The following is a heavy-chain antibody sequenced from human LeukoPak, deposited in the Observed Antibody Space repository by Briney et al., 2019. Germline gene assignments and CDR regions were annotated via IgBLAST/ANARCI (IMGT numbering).Heavy chain of an antibody. J-gene: IGHJ4*02. D-gene: IGHD3-10*01. CDR2: INHSGST. CDR1: GGSFSGYY. Sequence: SETLSLTCAVYGGSFSGYYWSWIRQPPGKGLEWIGEINHSGSTNYNPSLKSRVTISVDTSKSQFSLKLSSVTAADTAVYYCARVRPFYGSGSYILDYWGQGTLVTVSS. V-gene: IGHV4-34*01. CDR3: ARVRPFYGSGSYILDY.